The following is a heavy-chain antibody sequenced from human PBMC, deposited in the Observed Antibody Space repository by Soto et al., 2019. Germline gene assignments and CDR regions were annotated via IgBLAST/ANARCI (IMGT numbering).Heavy chain of an antibody. Sequence: QITLKESGPTLVKPTQTLTLTCTFSGFSLSTSGVGVGWIRQPPGKALEWLALIYWDDDKRYSPSLKSRLTITKDTSKNQVVLTMTNMDPVDTATYYCAHSSGCSGGTCYPYFDYWGQGTLVTVSS. CDR2: IYWDDDK. CDR1: GFSLSTSGVG. V-gene: IGHV2-5*02. J-gene: IGHJ4*02. D-gene: IGHD2-15*01. CDR3: AHSSGCSGGTCYPYFDY.